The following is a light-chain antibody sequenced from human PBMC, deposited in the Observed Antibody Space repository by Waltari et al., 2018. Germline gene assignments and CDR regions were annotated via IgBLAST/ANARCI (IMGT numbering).Light chain of an antibody. V-gene: IGLV2-23*01. Sequence: QSALTQPASVSGSPGQSIIIPCTGTTSGIENFNLVSWYQQHPGKAPKLIIYEGDKRPSGVSDRLTVSKSGNTASLTISGLQAEDEADYFCYSYAGSSVFGTGTKVTVL. CDR1: TSGIENFNL. J-gene: IGLJ1*01. CDR2: EGD. CDR3: YSYAGSSV.